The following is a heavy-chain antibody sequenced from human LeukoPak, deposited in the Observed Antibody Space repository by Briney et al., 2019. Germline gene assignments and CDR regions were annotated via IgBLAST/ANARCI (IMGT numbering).Heavy chain of an antibody. D-gene: IGHD4-17*01. CDR1: GYTFTSYA. CDR3: ARSSDYGDQNDAFDI. J-gene: IGHJ3*02. CDR2: INTNTGNP. V-gene: IGHV7-4-1*02. Sequence: AASVKVSCKASGYTFTSYAMNWVRQAPGQGLEWMGWINTNTGNPTYAQGFTGRFVFSLDTSVSTAYLQISSLKAEDTAVYYCARSSDYGDQNDAFDIWGQGTVVTVSS.